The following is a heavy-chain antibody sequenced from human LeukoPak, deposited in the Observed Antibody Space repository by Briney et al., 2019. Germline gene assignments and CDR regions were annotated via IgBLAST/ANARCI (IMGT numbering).Heavy chain of an antibody. CDR3: ARSTYCGGDCPPADFDY. Sequence: GESLQISCQGSGYSFTSYWIGWVRQMPWKGLEWMGIIYPGDSDTRYSPSFQGQVTISADKSISTAYLQWSSLKASDTAMYYCARSTYCGGDCPPADFDYWGQGTMVTVSS. J-gene: IGHJ4*03. V-gene: IGHV5-51*01. CDR2: IYPGDSDT. CDR1: GYSFTSYW. D-gene: IGHD2-21*02.